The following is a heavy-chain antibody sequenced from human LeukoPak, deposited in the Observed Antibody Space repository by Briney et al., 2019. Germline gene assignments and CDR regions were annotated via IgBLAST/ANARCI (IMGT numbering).Heavy chain of an antibody. J-gene: IGHJ4*02. CDR3: ARRRYCSGGSCYRPLDY. V-gene: IGHV4-34*12. D-gene: IGHD2-15*01. CDR2: IIHSGST. CDR1: GGFNGYH. Sequence: SETLSLTCAVHGGFNGYHWSWICQSPGQGLEGSGEIIHSGSTNYNPSLMSRVIISVDTSKNQFSLKLSSVTAADAAVYYCARRRYCSGGSCYRPLDYWGQGTLVTVSS.